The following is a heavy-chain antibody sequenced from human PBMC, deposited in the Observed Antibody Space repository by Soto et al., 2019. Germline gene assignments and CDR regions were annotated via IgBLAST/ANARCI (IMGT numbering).Heavy chain of an antibody. V-gene: IGHV4-31*03. Sequence: PSETLSLTCTVSGGSISSGGYYWNWIRQHPGKGLEWIGYIYYSGSTYYNPSLKSRVTISVDTSKNQFSLKLSSVTAADTAVYYCARDPLGYCSGGTCQNWFDPWGQGTLVTVSS. D-gene: IGHD2-15*01. CDR1: GGSISSGGYY. CDR2: IYYSGST. J-gene: IGHJ5*02. CDR3: ARDPLGYCSGGTCQNWFDP.